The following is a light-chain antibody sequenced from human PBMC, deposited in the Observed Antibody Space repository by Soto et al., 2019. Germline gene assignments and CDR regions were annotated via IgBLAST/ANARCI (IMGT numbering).Light chain of an antibody. CDR3: NSYTSSSTVV. CDR2: DVS. CDR1: SSDVGAYTY. J-gene: IGLJ2*01. Sequence: QSALTQPASVSGSPGQSITISCTGTSSDVGAYTYVYWYQQHPGKAPKLMIYDVSNRPSGVSDRFSGSKSGNTASLTISGLPAEDEADYYCNSYTSSSTVVFGGGTKLTVL. V-gene: IGLV2-14*01.